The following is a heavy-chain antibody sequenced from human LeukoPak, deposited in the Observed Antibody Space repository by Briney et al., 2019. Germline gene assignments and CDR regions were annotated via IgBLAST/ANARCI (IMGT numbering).Heavy chain of an antibody. V-gene: IGHV3-48*03. CDR1: GFTLSSYE. Sequence: GGSLRLSCAASGFTLSSYEMNWVRQTPGKGLEGVSYFSRSGTIYYADSVTGRFTISRDNAKNSLFLHMNSLRVEDTAVYYRARSVGSRLDVWGEGTTVTVSS. J-gene: IGHJ6*04. CDR2: FSRSGTI. CDR3: ARSVGSRLDV. D-gene: IGHD3-22*01.